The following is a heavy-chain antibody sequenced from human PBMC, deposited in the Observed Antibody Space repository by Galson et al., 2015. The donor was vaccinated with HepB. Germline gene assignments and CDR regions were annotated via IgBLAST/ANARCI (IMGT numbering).Heavy chain of an antibody. D-gene: IGHD6-13*01. V-gene: IGHV5-51*03. CDR2: IYPGDSDT. CDR3: ARLFGIAAAGTNHFDY. CDR1: GYSFTSYW. J-gene: IGHJ4*02. Sequence: QSGAEVKKPGESLKISCKGSGYSFTSYWIGWVRQMPGKGLEWMGIIYPGDSDTRYSPSFQGQVTISADKSISTAYLQWSSLKASDTAMYYCARLFGIAAAGTNHFDYWGQGTLVTVSS.